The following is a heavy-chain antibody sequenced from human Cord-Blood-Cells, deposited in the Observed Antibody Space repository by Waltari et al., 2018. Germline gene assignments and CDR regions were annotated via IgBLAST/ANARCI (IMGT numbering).Heavy chain of an antibody. V-gene: IGHV3-30*18. Sequence: QVLLVESGGGVVQPGRSLRLSCAASGFTFSSYGMHWVRQAPGKGLEWVAVISYDGSNKYYADSVKGRFTISRDNSKNTLYLQMNSLRAEDTAVYYCAKSNYFDYWGQGTLVTVSS. CDR3: AKSNYFDY. CDR1: GFTFSSYG. J-gene: IGHJ4*02. CDR2: ISYDGSNK.